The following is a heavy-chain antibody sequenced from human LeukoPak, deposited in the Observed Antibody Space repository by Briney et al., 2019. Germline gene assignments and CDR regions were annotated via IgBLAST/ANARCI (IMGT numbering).Heavy chain of an antibody. V-gene: IGHV1-69*13. J-gene: IGHJ6*02. CDR2: IIPIFGTA. CDR1: GGTFSSYA. Sequence: SVKVSCKASGGTFSSYAISWVRQAPGQGLEWMGGIIPIFGTANYAQKFQGRVTITADESTGTAYMELSSLRSEDTAVYYCARDGRNYDILTGYYYYYYYGMDVWGQGTTVTVSS. CDR3: ARDGRNYDILTGYYYYYYYGMDV. D-gene: IGHD3-9*01.